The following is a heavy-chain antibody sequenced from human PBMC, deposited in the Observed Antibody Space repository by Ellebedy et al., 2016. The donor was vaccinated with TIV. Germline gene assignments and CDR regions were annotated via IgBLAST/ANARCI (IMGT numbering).Heavy chain of an antibody. CDR1: GDSISSHY. J-gene: IGHJ4*02. V-gene: IGHV4-59*11. Sequence: GSLRLSXTVSGDSISSHYWSWIRQPPGKGLEWIGYISYSGSTNYNPSLKSRVFISVDTSKNQFSPKLSSVTAADTAFYYCARGREVYNFDFWGLGTLVTV. CDR2: ISYSGST. D-gene: IGHD5-24*01. CDR3: ARGREVYNFDF.